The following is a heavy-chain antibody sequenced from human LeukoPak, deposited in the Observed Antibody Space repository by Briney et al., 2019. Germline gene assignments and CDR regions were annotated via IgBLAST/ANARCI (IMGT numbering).Heavy chain of an antibody. D-gene: IGHD6-13*01. CDR3: AKDFDSYSSSWYVHLDY. J-gene: IGHJ4*02. V-gene: IGHV3-30*18. Sequence: GGSLRLSCAASGFTFSSYGMHWVRQAPGKGLEWVAVISYDGSNKYYADSVKGRFTISRDNSKNTLYLQMNSLRAEDTAVYYCAKDFDSYSSSWYVHLDYWGQGTLVTVSS. CDR1: GFTFSSYG. CDR2: ISYDGSNK.